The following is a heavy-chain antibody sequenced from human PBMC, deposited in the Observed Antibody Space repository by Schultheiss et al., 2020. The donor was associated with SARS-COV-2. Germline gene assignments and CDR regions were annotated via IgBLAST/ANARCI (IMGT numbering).Heavy chain of an antibody. Sequence: SETLSLTCTVSGGSISSYYWSWIRQPPGKGLEWIGYIYYSGSTNYNPSLKSRVTISVDTSKNQFSLKLSSVTAADTAVYYCASRIAAAPSYYYGMDVWGQGTTVTVSS. V-gene: IGHV4-59*12. CDR1: GGSISSYY. D-gene: IGHD6-13*01. CDR2: IYYSGST. J-gene: IGHJ6*02. CDR3: ASRIAAAPSYYYGMDV.